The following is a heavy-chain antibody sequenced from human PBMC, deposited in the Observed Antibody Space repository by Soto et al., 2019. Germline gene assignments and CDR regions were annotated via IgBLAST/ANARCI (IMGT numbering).Heavy chain of an antibody. CDR2: ITPNGDDT. J-gene: IGHJ4*02. V-gene: IGHV3-64D*08. CDR1: GFTFSSYS. CDR3: VKDISALRILEY. Sequence: VQLVESGGALVQPGGSLRLSCSASGFTFSSYSMHWVRQAPGKGLEYVSAITPNGDDTYHADSVRGRFTTSRDNSKNTLYLQLNSLRVEDTAVYFCVKDISALRILEYWGQGTLVTVSS.